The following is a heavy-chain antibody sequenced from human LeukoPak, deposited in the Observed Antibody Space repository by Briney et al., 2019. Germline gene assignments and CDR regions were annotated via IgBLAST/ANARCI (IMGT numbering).Heavy chain of an antibody. J-gene: IGHJ4*02. CDR1: GFTFSSYA. D-gene: IGHD3-16*02. Sequence: AGGSLRLPCAASGFTFSSYAMSWVRQAPGKGLEWVSAISGSGGSTYYADSVKGRFTISRDNSKNTLYLQMNSLRAEDTAVYYCAKGLDYVWGSYRYTGGFYLDYWGQGTLVTVSS. CDR3: AKGLDYVWGSYRYTGGFYLDY. CDR2: ISGSGGST. V-gene: IGHV3-23*01.